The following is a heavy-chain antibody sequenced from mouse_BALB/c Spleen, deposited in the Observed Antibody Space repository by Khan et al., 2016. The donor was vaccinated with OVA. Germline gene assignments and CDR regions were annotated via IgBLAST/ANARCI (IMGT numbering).Heavy chain of an antibody. CDR2: IWSDGST. CDR3: ARQPYYHYYIMDY. J-gene: IGHJ4*01. Sequence: VQLQESGPGLVAPSQSLSITCTISGFSLTHYGVHWVRQPPGKGLEWLVVIWSDGSTTYDSALKSRLTISKDNSKSQVFLKMDSLQTDDTAMYYCARQPYYHYYIMDYWGQGTSVTVSS. D-gene: IGHD2-10*01. CDR1: GFSLTHYG. V-gene: IGHV2-6-1*01.